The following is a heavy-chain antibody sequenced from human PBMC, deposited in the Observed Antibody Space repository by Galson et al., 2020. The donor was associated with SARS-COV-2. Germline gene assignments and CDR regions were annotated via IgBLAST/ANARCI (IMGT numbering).Heavy chain of an antibody. J-gene: IGHJ4*02. V-gene: IGHV3-74*01. Sequence: GRSLRLSCAASGSTFSSYWMHCVRQAPGKGLVWLSRINSAGSSPSYADSVKGRLTISRDNAKNTLYLQMNSLRAEDTAVYYCARVRYFDWLLQTSGDYFEYWGQGTLVTVSS. CDR1: GSTFSSYW. D-gene: IGHD3-9*01. CDR2: INSAGSSP. CDR3: ARVRYFDWLLQTSGDYFEY.